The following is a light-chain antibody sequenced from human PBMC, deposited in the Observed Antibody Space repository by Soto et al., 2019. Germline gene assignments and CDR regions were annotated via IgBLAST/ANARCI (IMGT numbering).Light chain of an antibody. CDR2: DSS. V-gene: IGKV3-11*01. Sequence: EIVLTQFQATLSLSPGDGATLSCRASQSVSSYFAWYQQKRGQATRLLIYDSSNRATGIPARFSGSGSGTDFSLIISSLEPEDLAVYYCQQRSVWPLTFGGGTRVEIK. J-gene: IGKJ4*01. CDR3: QQRSVWPLT. CDR1: QSVSSY.